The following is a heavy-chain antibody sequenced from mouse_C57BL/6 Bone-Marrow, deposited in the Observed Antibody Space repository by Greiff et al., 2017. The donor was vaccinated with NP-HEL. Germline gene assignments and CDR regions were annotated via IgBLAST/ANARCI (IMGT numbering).Heavy chain of an antibody. J-gene: IGHJ1*03. V-gene: IGHV1-64*01. CDR2: IHPNSGST. CDR3: ARRGGKRWYFDV. D-gene: IGHD1-1*02. CDR1: GYTFTSYW. Sequence: QVQLQQSGAELVKPGASVKLSCKASGYTFTSYWMHWVKQRPGQGLEWIGMIHPNSGSTNYNEKFKSKATLTVDKSSSTAYMQLSSLTSEDSAVYYCARRGGKRWYFDVWGTGTTVTVSS.